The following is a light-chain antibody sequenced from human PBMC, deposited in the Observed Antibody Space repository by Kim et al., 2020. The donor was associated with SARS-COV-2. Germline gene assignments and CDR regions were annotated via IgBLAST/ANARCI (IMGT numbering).Light chain of an antibody. J-gene: IGKJ2*01. V-gene: IGKV3-20*01. CDR3: QQYDTSNT. CDR2: GAS. Sequence: EIVLTQSPGTLSLSAGERATLSCRASQSVSACSLAWYQHHPGPSPRLLIYGASRRVTGIPDRFSGSGSGTDFTLTISRLEPEDFAVYYCQQYDTSNTFGQGTKLEIK. CDR1: QSVSACS.